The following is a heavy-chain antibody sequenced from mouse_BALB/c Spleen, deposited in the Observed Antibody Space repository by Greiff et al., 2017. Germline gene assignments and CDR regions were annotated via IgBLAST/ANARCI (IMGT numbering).Heavy chain of an antibody. CDR3: ARHGLYAMDY. CDR2: ISNGGGST. V-gene: IGHV5-12-2*01. J-gene: IGHJ4*01. CDR1: GFTFSSYT. Sequence: DVQLQESGGGLVQPGGSLKLSCAASGFTFSSYTMSWVRQTPEKRLEWVAYISNGGGSTYYPDTVKGRFTISRDNAKNTLYLQMSSLKSEDTAMYYCARHGLYAMDYWGQGTSVTVSS.